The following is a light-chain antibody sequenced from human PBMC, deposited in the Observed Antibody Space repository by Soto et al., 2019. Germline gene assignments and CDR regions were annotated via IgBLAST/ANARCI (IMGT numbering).Light chain of an antibody. J-gene: IGKJ4*01. Sequence: AIQLTQSPSSLSASVGDRVSITCRASQGISSALAWYQQNPGKAPKLLIHDASTLESGVPSRFSGSGSGTDFTLTISSLQPEDFATYYCQQFNIYPLTFGGGTKVDIK. CDR3: QQFNIYPLT. V-gene: IGKV1-13*02. CDR2: DAS. CDR1: QGISSA.